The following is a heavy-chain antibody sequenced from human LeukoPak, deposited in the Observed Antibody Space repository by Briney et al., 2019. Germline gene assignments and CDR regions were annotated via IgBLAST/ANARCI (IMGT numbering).Heavy chain of an antibody. CDR2: INWNSGST. D-gene: IGHD1-7*01. CDR3: AKEKRNLRGTRDAFDI. Sequence: GGSLRLSCAASGFTFDDYGMSWVRQAPGKGLEWVSGINWNSGSTGYADSVKGRFTISRDNAKNSLYLQMNSLRAEDTALYYCAKEKRNLRGTRDAFDIWGQGTLVTVSA. V-gene: IGHV3-20*04. CDR1: GFTFDDYG. J-gene: IGHJ3*02.